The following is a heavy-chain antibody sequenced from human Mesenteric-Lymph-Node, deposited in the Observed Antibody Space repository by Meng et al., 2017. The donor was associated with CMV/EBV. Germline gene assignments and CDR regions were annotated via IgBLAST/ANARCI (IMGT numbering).Heavy chain of an antibody. CDR3: AKARAAAGPSYYYYGMDV. CDR2: ISWDGGST. V-gene: IGHV3-43D*03. Sequence: GGSLRLSCAASGFTFSDYPMHWVRQAPGKGLEWVSLISWDGGSTYYADSVKGRFTISRDNSKNSLYLQMNSLRAEDTALYYCAKARAAAGPSYYYYGMDVWGQGTTVTVSS. D-gene: IGHD6-13*01. J-gene: IGHJ6*02. CDR1: GFTFSDYP.